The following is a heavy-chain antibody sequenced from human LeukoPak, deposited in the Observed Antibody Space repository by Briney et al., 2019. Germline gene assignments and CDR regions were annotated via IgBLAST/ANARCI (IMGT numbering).Heavy chain of an antibody. CDR1: GFTFSSYS. V-gene: IGHV3-21*01. J-gene: IGHJ6*03. D-gene: IGHD3-3*01. Sequence: GGSLRLSCAASGFTFSSYSMNWVRQAPGKGLEWVSSISSSSSYIYYADSVKGRFTISRDNAKNSLYLQMNSLRAEDTAVYYCARDPNTIFGVAPPDYYYYMDVWGKGTTVTVSS. CDR2: ISSSSSYI. CDR3: ARDPNTIFGVAPPDYYYYMDV.